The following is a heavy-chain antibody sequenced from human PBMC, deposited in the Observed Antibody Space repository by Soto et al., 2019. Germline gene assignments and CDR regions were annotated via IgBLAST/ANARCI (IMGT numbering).Heavy chain of an antibody. D-gene: IGHD2-21*02. CDR1: GYSVSSNSAA. Sequence: SQTLSLTCAISGYSVSSNSAAWNWIRQSPSRGLEWLGRTYYRSKWYNDYAVSVKSRITINPDTSKNQFSLQLNSVTPEDTGVYYCARDLDCGGDCTFDYWGQGNLVTVSS. J-gene: IGHJ4*02. CDR3: ARDLDCGGDCTFDY. V-gene: IGHV6-1*01. CDR2: TYYRSKWYN.